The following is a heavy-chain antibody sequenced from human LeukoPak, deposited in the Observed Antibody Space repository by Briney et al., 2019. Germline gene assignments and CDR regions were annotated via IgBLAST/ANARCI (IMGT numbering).Heavy chain of an antibody. CDR2: VTGTSDTT. V-gene: IGHV3-23*01. Sequence: GGSLRLSCAASGFTFSSSALSWVRQAPGKGLEWIAVVTGTSDTTYYADSVKGRFTISRDNSKNTLYLQMNNLRAEDTAVYYCAKLTTYWGQGSLVTVSS. D-gene: IGHD1-1*01. J-gene: IGHJ4*02. CDR1: GFTFSSSA. CDR3: AKLTTY.